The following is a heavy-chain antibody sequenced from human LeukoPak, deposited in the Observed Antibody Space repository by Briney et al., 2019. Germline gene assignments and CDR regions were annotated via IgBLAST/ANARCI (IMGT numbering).Heavy chain of an antibody. Sequence: PGGSLRLSCAASGFDFSTYSMHWVRRAPGRGLEWLPYIDSSSSTIYYADSVKGRFTISRDNAKNSLYLQMNSLRAEDTAVFYCARGGARSSSYYYYGMDVWGLGTTVTVSS. D-gene: IGHD6-13*01. CDR1: GFDFSTYS. J-gene: IGHJ6*02. V-gene: IGHV3-48*01. CDR3: ARGGARSSSYYYYGMDV. CDR2: IDSSSSTI.